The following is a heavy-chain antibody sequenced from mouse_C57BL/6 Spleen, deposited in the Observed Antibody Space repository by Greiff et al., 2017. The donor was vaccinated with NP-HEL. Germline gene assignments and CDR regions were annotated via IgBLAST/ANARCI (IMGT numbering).Heavy chain of an antibody. Sequence: VQLKQSGAELVKPGASVKLSCTASGFNIKDYYMHWVKQRTEQGLEWIGRIDPEDGETKYAPKFQGKATITADTSSNTAYLQLSSLTSEDTAVYYCATTVVSWYFDVWGTGTTVTVSS. V-gene: IGHV14-2*01. J-gene: IGHJ1*03. CDR3: ATTVVSWYFDV. CDR2: IDPEDGET. CDR1: GFNIKDYY. D-gene: IGHD1-1*01.